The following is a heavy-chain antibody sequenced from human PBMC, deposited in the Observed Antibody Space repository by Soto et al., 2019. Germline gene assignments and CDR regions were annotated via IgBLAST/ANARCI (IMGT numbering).Heavy chain of an antibody. CDR1: GFTFSSYG. CDR3: ARDLPGGIAVAGTGVHGMDV. Sequence: ESGGGVVQPGRSLRLSCAASGFTFSSYGMHWVRQAPGKGLEWVAVIWYDGSNKYYADSVKGRFTISRDNSKNTLYLQMNSLRAEDTAVYYCARDLPGGIAVAGTGVHGMDVWGQGTTVTVSS. CDR2: IWYDGSNK. J-gene: IGHJ6*02. V-gene: IGHV3-33*01. D-gene: IGHD6-19*01.